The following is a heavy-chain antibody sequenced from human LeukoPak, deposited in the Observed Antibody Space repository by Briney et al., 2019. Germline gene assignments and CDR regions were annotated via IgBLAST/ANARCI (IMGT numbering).Heavy chain of an antibody. CDR3: ARDLRAFRDGYKNPNFYLDY. J-gene: IGHJ4*02. CDR2: ISAYNGDT. CDR1: GYTFTGYY. Sequence: GASVKVSCKASGYTFTGYYMHWVRQAPGQGLEWMGWISAYNGDTKYAQKLQGRVNMTTDTSTRTAYMELRSLRSDDTAVYFCARDLRAFRDGYKNPNFYLDYWGQGTLVTVSS. V-gene: IGHV1-18*04. D-gene: IGHD5-24*01.